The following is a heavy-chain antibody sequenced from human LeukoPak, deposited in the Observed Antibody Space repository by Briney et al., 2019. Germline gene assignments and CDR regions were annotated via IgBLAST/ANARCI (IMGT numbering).Heavy chain of an antibody. CDR1: GYTFTGYY. Sequence: GASVKVSCKASGYTFTGYYMHWVRQAPGQGLEWMGWINPNSGGTNYAQKFQGRVTMTRDTSISTAYMELSRLRSDDTAVYYCARETYDSSGYYDYYYMDVWGKGTTVTISS. CDR2: INPNSGGT. V-gene: IGHV1-2*02. J-gene: IGHJ6*03. CDR3: ARETYDSSGYYDYYYMDV. D-gene: IGHD3-22*01.